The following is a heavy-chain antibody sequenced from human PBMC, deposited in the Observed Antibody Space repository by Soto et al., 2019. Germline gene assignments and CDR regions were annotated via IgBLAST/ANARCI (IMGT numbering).Heavy chain of an antibody. D-gene: IGHD5-18*01. Sequence: EVQLVESGGGLVKPGGSLRLSCAASGFTFSNAWMSWVRQAPGKGLEWVGRIKSKTDGGTTDYAAPVKGRFSISRDDSTYTLYLQMNSLKTEDTAVYYCTVGLDTAMVQYYYYYGMDVWGQGTTVTVSS. V-gene: IGHV3-15*01. J-gene: IGHJ6*02. CDR2: IKSKTDGGTT. CDR1: GFTFSNAW. CDR3: TVGLDTAMVQYYYYYGMDV.